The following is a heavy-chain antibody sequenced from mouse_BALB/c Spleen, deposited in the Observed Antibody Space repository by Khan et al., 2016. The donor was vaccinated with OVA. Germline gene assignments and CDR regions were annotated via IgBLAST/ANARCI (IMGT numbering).Heavy chain of an antibody. CDR2: IWSDGRT. D-gene: IGHD2-10*01. V-gene: IGHV2-6-1*01. CDR1: GFSLTNYG. J-gene: IGHJ4*01. Sequence: QVQLKESGPGLVAPSQSLSITCTISGFSLTNYGVHWVRQPPGKGLEWLVVIWSDGRTTYNSALKSRLSISKDNSKSQVFLKMNSLQTDDTAMYYCARQPYYHYYLMDYWGQGTSVTVSS. CDR3: ARQPYYHYYLMDY.